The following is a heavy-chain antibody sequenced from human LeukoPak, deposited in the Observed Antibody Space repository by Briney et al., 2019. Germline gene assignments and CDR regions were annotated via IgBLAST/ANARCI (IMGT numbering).Heavy chain of an antibody. CDR3: ASLSTAWLLDY. CDR2: ISSSSSYI. J-gene: IGHJ4*02. Sequence: TGGSLRLSCAASGFTFSSYSMNWVRQAPGKGLEWVSSISSSSSYIYYADSVKGRFTISGDNAKNSLYLQMNSLRAEDTAVYYCASLSTAWLLDYWGQGTLVTVSS. CDR1: GFTFSSYS. V-gene: IGHV3-21*01. D-gene: IGHD5-18*01.